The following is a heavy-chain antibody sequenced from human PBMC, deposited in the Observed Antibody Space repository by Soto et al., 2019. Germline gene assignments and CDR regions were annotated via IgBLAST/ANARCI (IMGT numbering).Heavy chain of an antibody. CDR2: ISSSSSYT. CDR1: GFTFSTYT. D-gene: IGHD3-10*01. Sequence: EVQLVESGGGLVTPGGSLRLSCAASGFTFSTYTMNWVRQAPGKGLEWVSSISSSSSYTYYADSVKGRFTISRDNAKNSLYLQMNSLRAEDTAVYYCAREITGYGSLTYFDYWGQGTLVTVSS. V-gene: IGHV3-21*01. CDR3: AREITGYGSLTYFDY. J-gene: IGHJ4*02.